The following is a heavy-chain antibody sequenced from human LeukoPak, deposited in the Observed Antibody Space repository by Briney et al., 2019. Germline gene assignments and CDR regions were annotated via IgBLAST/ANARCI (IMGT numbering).Heavy chain of an antibody. J-gene: IGHJ4*02. CDR1: GGSISSSSYY. CDR2: IYYSGST. V-gene: IGHV4-39*07. CDR3: ARDLGIAAIDY. D-gene: IGHD6-13*01. Sequence: PSETLSLTCTVSGGSISSSSYYWGWIRQPPGKGLEWIGSIYYSGSTYYNPSLKSRVTISVDTSKNQFSLKLSSVTAADTAVYYCARDLGIAAIDYWGQGTLVTVSS.